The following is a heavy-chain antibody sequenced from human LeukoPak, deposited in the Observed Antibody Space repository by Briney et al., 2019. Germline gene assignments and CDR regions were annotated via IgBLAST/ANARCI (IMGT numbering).Heavy chain of an antibody. CDR1: GFTFSSYA. J-gene: IGHJ4*02. D-gene: IGHD5-12*01. Sequence: GGSLRLSCAASGFTFSSYAMSWVRQAPGKGLEWVSTISGSGDSTFYADSVKGRFTISRDESKDTVYVQMNSLRDEDTAVYYCAKRRGGYYFEYWGQGTLVTVSS. CDR3: AKRRGGYYFEY. CDR2: ISGSGDST. V-gene: IGHV3-23*01.